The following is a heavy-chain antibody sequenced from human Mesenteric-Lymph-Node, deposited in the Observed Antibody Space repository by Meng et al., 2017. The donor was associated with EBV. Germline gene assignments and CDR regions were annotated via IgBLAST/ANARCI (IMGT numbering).Heavy chain of an antibody. J-gene: IGHJ4*02. CDR2: MNPNSGNT. V-gene: IGHV1-8*01. CDR3: VRAFYGGNSDF. Sequence: VQLVQSGAEVKKPGASVKGSCKASGYTFIHYDINWVRQAPGRGLEWMGWMNPNSGNTAYAQKFQGRVSMTRSTSITTAYMELTGLRSDDTAVYYCVRAFYGGNSDFWGQGTLVTVSS. D-gene: IGHD4-23*01. CDR1: GYTFIHYD.